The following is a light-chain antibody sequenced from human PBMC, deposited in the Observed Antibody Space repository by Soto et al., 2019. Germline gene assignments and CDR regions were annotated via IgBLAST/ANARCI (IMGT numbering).Light chain of an antibody. Sequence: EIVLTQSPGTLSLSPGERATLSCRASQSVSSSYLAWYQQKPGQAPRLLIYGASSRATGIPDRFRGSGSGTDFTLTISRLEPEDFAVYYCQQYDGSSRTFGQGTKVDIK. J-gene: IGKJ1*01. CDR3: QQYDGSSRT. CDR1: QSVSSSY. CDR2: GAS. V-gene: IGKV3-20*01.